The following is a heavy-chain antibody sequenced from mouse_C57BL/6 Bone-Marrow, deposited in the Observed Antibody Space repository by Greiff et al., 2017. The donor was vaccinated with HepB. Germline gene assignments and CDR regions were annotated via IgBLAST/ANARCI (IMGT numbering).Heavy chain of an antibody. V-gene: IGHV1-55*01. CDR2: IYPGSGST. CDR1: GYTFTSYW. CDR3: ARSYYGKLFYAMDY. D-gene: IGHD2-1*01. Sequence: VQLQQPGAELVKPGASVKMSCKASGYTFTSYWITWVKQRPGQGLEWIGDIYPGSGSTNYNEKFKSKATLTVDTSSSTAYMQLSSLTSEDSSVYYCARSYYGKLFYAMDYWGQGTSVTVSS. J-gene: IGHJ4*01.